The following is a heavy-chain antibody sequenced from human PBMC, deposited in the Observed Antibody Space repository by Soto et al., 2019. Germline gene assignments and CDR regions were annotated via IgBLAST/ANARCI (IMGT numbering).Heavy chain of an antibody. V-gene: IGHV2-5*02. J-gene: IGHJ4*02. Sequence: QITLKESGPTLVKPTQTLTLTCTFSGFSLSTSGVGVGWIRQPPGKALEWLAVIYWDDDKRYSPSLKSRLTITKDTSKNQVVLTMTSVDPVDTATYYCAHVFWRGINHYFGYWGQGSLVTVSS. CDR2: IYWDDDK. CDR1: GFSLSTSGVG. CDR3: AHVFWRGINHYFGY. D-gene: IGHD2-21*01.